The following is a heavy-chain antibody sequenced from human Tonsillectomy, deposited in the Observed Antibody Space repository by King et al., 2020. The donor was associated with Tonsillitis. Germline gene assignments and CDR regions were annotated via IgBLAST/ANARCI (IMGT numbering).Heavy chain of an antibody. D-gene: IGHD6-19*01. Sequence: VQLVESGGGVVQPGRSLRLSCAASGFTFSSYGMHWVRQAPGRGLEWVADLSYDGSNKYYADSVKGRFTISRDNSKNTLYLKMNSVRDEDTAVYYCAKVRLNSRAVAVPYFDYWRQGTLVTVSS. CDR1: GFTFSSYG. V-gene: IGHV3-30*18. CDR3: AKVRLNSRAVAVPYFDY. CDR2: LSYDGSNK. J-gene: IGHJ4*02.